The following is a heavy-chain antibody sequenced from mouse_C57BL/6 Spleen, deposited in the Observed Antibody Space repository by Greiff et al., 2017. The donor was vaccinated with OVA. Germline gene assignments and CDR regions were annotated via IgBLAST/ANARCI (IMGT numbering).Heavy chain of an antibody. V-gene: IGHV1-80*01. D-gene: IGHD1-1*01. Sequence: QVQLQQSGAELVKPGASVKLSCKASGYAFSSYWMNWVKQRPGKGLEWIGQIYPGDGDTTYNGKFKGKATLTADKSSSTAYMQLSSLTSEDAAVYCCARGDGSPYYFDDWGQGTTLTVSS. J-gene: IGHJ2*01. CDR1: GYAFSSYW. CDR3: ARGDGSPYYFDD. CDR2: IYPGDGDT.